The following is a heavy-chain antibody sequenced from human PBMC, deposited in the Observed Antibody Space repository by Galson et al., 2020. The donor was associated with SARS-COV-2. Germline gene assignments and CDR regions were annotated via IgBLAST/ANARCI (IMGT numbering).Heavy chain of an antibody. Sequence: GESLKISCAASGFTFSSYAMHWVRQAPGKGLEWVAVISYDGSNKYYADSVKGRFTISRDNSKNTLYLQMNSLRAEDTAVYYCARDKSVGATSAFDIWGQGTMVTVSS. CDR1: GFTFSSYA. J-gene: IGHJ3*02. CDR3: ARDKSVGATSAFDI. CDR2: ISYDGSNK. D-gene: IGHD1-26*01. V-gene: IGHV3-30-3*01.